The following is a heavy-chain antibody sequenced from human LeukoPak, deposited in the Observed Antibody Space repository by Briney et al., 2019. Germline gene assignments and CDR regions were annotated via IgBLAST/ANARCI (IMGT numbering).Heavy chain of an antibody. CDR2: IYSGGST. Sequence: PGGSLRLSCAASGFTVSNNYMSWVRQAPGKGLEWVSVIYSGGSTYYADSVKGRFTISRDTSKNTLSLQMNSLRSDDTAVYYCARDLPIFGSPDAFDIWGQGTMVTVSS. J-gene: IGHJ3*02. CDR1: GFTVSNNY. D-gene: IGHD3-3*01. CDR3: ARDLPIFGSPDAFDI. V-gene: IGHV3-53*01.